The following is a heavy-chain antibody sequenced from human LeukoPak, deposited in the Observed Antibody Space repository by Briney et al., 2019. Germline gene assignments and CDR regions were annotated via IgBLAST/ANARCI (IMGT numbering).Heavy chain of an antibody. D-gene: IGHD3-3*01. Sequence: PSETLSLTCTVSGGSISSSSYYWGWIRQAPGKGLEWVANIKQDGSEKYYVDSVKGRFTISRDNAKNSLYLQMNSLRAEDTAVYYCARGEAYYDFWSGQIMTWGQGTLVTVSS. CDR1: GGSISSSSYY. CDR3: ARGEAYYDFWSGQIMT. CDR2: IKQDGSEK. V-gene: IGHV3-7*04. J-gene: IGHJ5*02.